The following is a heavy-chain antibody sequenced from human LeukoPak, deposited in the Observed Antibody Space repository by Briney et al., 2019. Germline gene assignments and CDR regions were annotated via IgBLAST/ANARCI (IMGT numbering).Heavy chain of an antibody. Sequence: ASVKVSCKASGYTFTGYYMHWVRQAPGQGLEWVGWINPNSGGTNYAQKFQGRVTMTRDTSISTAYMELSRLRSDDTAVYYCARDYCGGVCSGCDYWGQGTLVTVSS. V-gene: IGHV1-2*02. CDR1: GYTFTGYY. D-gene: IGHD2-21*01. CDR2: INPNSGGT. J-gene: IGHJ4*02. CDR3: ARDYCGGVCSGCDY.